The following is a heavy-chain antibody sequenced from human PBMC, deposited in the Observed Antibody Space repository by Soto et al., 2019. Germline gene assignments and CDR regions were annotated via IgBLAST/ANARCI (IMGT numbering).Heavy chain of an antibody. Sequence: SETLSLTCTVSGGSISSYYWSWIRQPPGKGLEWIGYIYYSGSTNYNPSLKSRVTISVDTSKNQFSLKLSSVTAADTAVYYCARLYGSGSYYPGYWGQGTLVTVSS. CDR2: IYYSGST. J-gene: IGHJ4*02. CDR3: ARLYGSGSYYPGY. V-gene: IGHV4-59*01. D-gene: IGHD3-10*01. CDR1: GGSISSYY.